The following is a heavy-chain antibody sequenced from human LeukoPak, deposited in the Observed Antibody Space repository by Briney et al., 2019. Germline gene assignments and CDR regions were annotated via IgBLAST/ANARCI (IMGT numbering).Heavy chain of an antibody. D-gene: IGHD3-22*01. CDR2: IGSSGGST. J-gene: IGHJ4*02. CDR3: APSLGFDRIFND. CDR1: GFTFSSAA. Sequence: PGGSLRLSCAPSGFTFSSAAMTWVRQAPGKGLEWVSLIGSSGGSTYYADSVKGRFTISRDNSKNTLHVQMNSLRAEDTAVYYCAPSLGFDRIFNDWGQGTLVTVSS. V-gene: IGHV3-23*01.